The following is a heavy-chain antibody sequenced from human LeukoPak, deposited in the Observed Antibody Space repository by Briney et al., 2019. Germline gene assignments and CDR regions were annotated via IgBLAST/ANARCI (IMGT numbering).Heavy chain of an antibody. CDR1: GFTFSSYS. V-gene: IGHV3-48*04. CDR3: ARGGHYLVGENAFDI. J-gene: IGHJ3*02. CDR2: ISSSSSTI. Sequence: PGGSLRLSCAASGFTFSSYSMYWVRQAPGKGLEWVSYISSSSSTIYYADSVKGRFTISRDNAKNSLYLQMNSLRAEDTAVYFCARGGHYLVGENAFDIWGPGTLVTVSS. D-gene: IGHD2/OR15-2a*01.